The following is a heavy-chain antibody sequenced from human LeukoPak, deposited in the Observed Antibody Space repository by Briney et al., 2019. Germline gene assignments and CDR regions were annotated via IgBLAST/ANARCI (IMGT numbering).Heavy chain of an antibody. Sequence: TSSETLSLTCTVSGGSISSSSYYWGWIRQPPGKGLEWIGSIYHSGSTYYNPSLKSRVTISVDTSKNQFSLKVSSVTAADTAVYYCASYDSRGTSIDYWGQGTLVTVSS. V-gene: IGHV4-39*07. CDR1: GGSISSSSYY. CDR3: ASYDSRGTSIDY. J-gene: IGHJ4*02. CDR2: IYHSGST. D-gene: IGHD3-22*01.